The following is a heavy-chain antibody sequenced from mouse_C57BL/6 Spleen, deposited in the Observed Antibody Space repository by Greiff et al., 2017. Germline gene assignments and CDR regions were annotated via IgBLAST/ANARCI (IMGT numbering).Heavy chain of an antibody. V-gene: IGHV1-76*01. CDR2: IYPGSGNT. Sequence: QVQLQQSGAELVRPGASVKLSCKASGYTFTDYYINWVKQRPGQGLEWIARIYPGSGNTYYNEKFKGKATLTAEKSSSTAYMQLSSLTSEDSAVYFCAGWEGFDYWGQGTTLTVSS. CDR3: AGWEGFDY. D-gene: IGHD4-1*01. CDR1: GYTFTDYY. J-gene: IGHJ2*01.